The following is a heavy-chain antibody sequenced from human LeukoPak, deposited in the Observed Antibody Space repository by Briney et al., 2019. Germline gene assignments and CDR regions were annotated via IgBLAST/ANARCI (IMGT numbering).Heavy chain of an antibody. V-gene: IGHV3-21*01. CDR3: ARDITIFGVIINFDY. D-gene: IGHD3-3*01. CDR2: ISTSSGYI. J-gene: IGHJ4*02. Sequence: XRXAPGKXLEWXXSISTSSGYIYYADSLKGRFTISRDNAKNSLYLQMNSLRAEDTAVYYCARDITIFGVIINFDYWGQGTLVTVSS.